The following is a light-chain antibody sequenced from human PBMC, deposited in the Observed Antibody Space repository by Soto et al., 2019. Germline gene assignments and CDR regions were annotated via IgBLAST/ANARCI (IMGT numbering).Light chain of an antibody. CDR1: QDISNY. CDR3: QQYDNLFFS. CDR2: DVF. Sequence: DIPMTQSPSSMSASVGDRVIITCQASQDISNYLNWYKKKPGKAPKLLMYDVFNLEAGVPSRFSGSGSGTDFTLNISSLQPEDIATYYCQQYDNLFFSFGGGTRVEIK. J-gene: IGKJ4*01. V-gene: IGKV1-33*01.